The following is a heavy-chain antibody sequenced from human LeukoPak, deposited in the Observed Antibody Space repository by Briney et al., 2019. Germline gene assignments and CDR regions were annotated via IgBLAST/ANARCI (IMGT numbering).Heavy chain of an antibody. CDR1: GGSFSGYY. J-gene: IGHJ4*02. CDR3: ARGWQWLVFDY. CDR2: INHSGST. Sequence: PSGTLSLTCAVYGGSFSGYYWSWIRQPPGKGLEWIGEINHSGSTNYNRSLKSRVTISVDTSKDQCSLKLSSVTAADTAVYYCARGWQWLVFDYWGQGTLVTVSS. V-gene: IGHV4-34*01. D-gene: IGHD6-19*01.